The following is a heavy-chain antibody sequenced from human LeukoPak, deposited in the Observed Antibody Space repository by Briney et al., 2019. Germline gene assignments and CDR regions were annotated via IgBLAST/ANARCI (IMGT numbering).Heavy chain of an antibody. J-gene: IGHJ4*02. CDR1: GGTFSSYA. V-gene: IGHV1-69*05. CDR3: AIYVLRFLEWSNRYYFDY. Sequence: GASVKVSCKASGGTFSSYAISWVRQAPGQGLEWMGGIIPIFGTANYAQKFQGRVTIATDESTSTAYMELSSLRSEDTAVYYCAIYVLRFLEWSNRYYFDYWGQGTLVTVSS. CDR2: IIPIFGTA. D-gene: IGHD3-3*01.